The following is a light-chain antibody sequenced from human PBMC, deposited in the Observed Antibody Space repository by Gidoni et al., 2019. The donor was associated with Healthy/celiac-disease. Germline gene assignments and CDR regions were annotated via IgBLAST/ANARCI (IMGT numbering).Light chain of an antibody. CDR1: P. J-gene: IGLJ3*02. Sequence: QLVLTQSPSASASLGASVKLTYPIAWHQQPPEKGPRYLMKLNSDGSHSKGDGIPDRFSGSSSGAERYLTISSLQSEDEADYYCQTWGTGIQARVFGGGTKLTVL. V-gene: IGLV4-69*01. CDR3: QTWGTGIQARV. CDR2: LNSDGSH.